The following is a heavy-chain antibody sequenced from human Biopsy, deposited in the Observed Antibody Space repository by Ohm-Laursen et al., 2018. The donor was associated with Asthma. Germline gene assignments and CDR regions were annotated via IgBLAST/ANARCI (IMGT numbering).Heavy chain of an antibody. Sequence: SLRLSCAASGFTFGDYWMSRVRPVPGKGLEWVANIKHDGTEKNHVDSLKGRFTISRDNAKNSLYLQMNSLRAEDTAVYYCARTFHFWSPYHAEHYQLWGQGTLVTVSS. CDR3: ARTFHFWSPYHAEHYQL. J-gene: IGHJ1*01. CDR1: GFTFGDYW. D-gene: IGHD3-3*02. CDR2: IKHDGTEK. V-gene: IGHV3-7*01.